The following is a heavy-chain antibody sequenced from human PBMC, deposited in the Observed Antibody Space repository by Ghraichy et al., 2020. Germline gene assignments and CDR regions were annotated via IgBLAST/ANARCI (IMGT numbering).Heavy chain of an antibody. CDR2: IKQDGSEK. Sequence: GGSLRLSCAASGFTFSSYWMSWVRQAPGKGLEWVANIKQDGSEKYYVDSVKGRFTISRDNAKNSLYLQMNSLRAEDTAVYYCARAKKFEMYSSSWSYFDYWGQGTLVTVSS. V-gene: IGHV3-7*01. D-gene: IGHD6-13*01. CDR1: GFTFSSYW. CDR3: ARAKKFEMYSSSWSYFDY. J-gene: IGHJ4*02.